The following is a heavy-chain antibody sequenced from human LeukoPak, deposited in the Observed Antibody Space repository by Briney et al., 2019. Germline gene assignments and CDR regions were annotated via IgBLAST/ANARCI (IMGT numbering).Heavy chain of an antibody. D-gene: IGHD5-24*01. CDR3: ARGDGYISFDY. Sequence: SETLSLTCTVSGDSISSYYWSWIRQPPGKGLEWIGYIYYSGSTNYNPSLKSRVTISVDTSKNQFSLKLSSVTAADTAVYYCARGDGYISFDYWGQGTLVTVSS. J-gene: IGHJ4*02. CDR2: IYYSGST. CDR1: GDSISSYY. V-gene: IGHV4-59*01.